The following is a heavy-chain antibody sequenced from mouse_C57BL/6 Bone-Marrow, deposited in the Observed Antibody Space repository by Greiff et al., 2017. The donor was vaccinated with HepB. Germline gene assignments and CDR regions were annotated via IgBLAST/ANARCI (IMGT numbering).Heavy chain of an antibody. D-gene: IGHD2-5*01. CDR2: IYPRSGNT. CDR1: GYTFTSYG. Sequence: QVQLQQSGAELARPGASVKLSCKASGYTFTSYGISWVKQRTGQGLEWIGEIYPRSGNTYYNEKFKGKATLTADKSSNTAYMELRSLTSKDSSDYFCAKGDVYSNALDYWGQGTTLTVSS. V-gene: IGHV1-81*01. CDR3: AKGDVYSNALDY. J-gene: IGHJ2*01.